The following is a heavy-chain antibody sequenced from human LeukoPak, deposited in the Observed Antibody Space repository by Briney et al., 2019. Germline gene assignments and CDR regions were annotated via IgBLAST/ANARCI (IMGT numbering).Heavy chain of an antibody. CDR1: GFTFSSYG. D-gene: IGHD4-17*01. Sequence: GGSLRLSCAASGFTFSSYGIHWVRQAPGKGLEWVAVISDDGSNEYYADSVKGRFTISRDNSKNTLYLQMNSLRAEDTAVYYCASGEPFDYWGQGTLVTVS. CDR2: ISDDGSNE. J-gene: IGHJ4*02. CDR3: ASGEPFDY. V-gene: IGHV3-30*03.